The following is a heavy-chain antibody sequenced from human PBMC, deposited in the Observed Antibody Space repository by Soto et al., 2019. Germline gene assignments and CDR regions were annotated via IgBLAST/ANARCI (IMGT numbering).Heavy chain of an antibody. Sequence: PSETLSLTCAVSGGSISSSNWWSWVRQPPGKGLEWIGEIYHSGSTNYNPSLKSRVTISVDKSKNQFSLKLSSVTAADTVVYYCARGGGWKGYYYYGMDVWGQGTTVTVSS. CDR2: IYHSGST. J-gene: IGHJ6*02. CDR3: ARGGGWKGYYYYGMDV. D-gene: IGHD1-1*01. CDR1: GGSISSSNW. V-gene: IGHV4-4*02.